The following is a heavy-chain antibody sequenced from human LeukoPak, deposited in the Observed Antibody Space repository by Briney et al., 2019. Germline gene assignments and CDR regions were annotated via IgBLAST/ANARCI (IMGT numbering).Heavy chain of an antibody. CDR3: ARVPNWNYEGLIDDY. V-gene: IGHV1-46*01. CDR1: GYTFTSYY. J-gene: IGHJ4*02. Sequence: ASVKVSCKESGYTFTSYYMHGVRQAPGQGLEWMGIINPSGGSTSYAQKFQGRVTMTRDTSTSTVYMELSSLRSEDTAVYYCARVPNWNYEGLIDDYWGQGTLVTVSS. CDR2: INPSGGST. D-gene: IGHD1-7*01.